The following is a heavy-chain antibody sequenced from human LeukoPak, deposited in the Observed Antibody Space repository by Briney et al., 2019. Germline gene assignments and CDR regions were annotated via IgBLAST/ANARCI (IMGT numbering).Heavy chain of an antibody. CDR3: ARTRRNIDYSNYYFDY. J-gene: IGHJ4*02. Sequence: SETLSLTCTVSGGSISSSSYYWGWIRQPAGKGLEWIGRIYTSGSTNYNPSLKSRVTISVDTSKNQFSLKLSSVTAADTAVYYCARTRRNIDYSNYYFDYWGQGTLVTVSS. V-gene: IGHV4-61*02. CDR1: GGSISSSSYY. CDR2: IYTSGST. D-gene: IGHD4-11*01.